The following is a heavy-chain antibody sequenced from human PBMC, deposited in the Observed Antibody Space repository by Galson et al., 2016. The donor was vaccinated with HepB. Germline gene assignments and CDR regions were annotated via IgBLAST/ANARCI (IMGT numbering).Heavy chain of an antibody. CDR2: ISPSSGGT. Sequence: SVKVSCKASGYTFNGHYINWVRQAPGQGLEWMGWISPSSGGTKYAQEFEDRVTMTRDSSISTAYMELSRLTSDDTAVFYCARLGGNLQPLDDYYAHAMDVWGQGTTVTVSS. D-gene: IGHD4-23*01. CDR1: GYTFNGHY. CDR3: ARLGGNLQPLDDYYAHAMDV. V-gene: IGHV1-2*02. J-gene: IGHJ6*02.